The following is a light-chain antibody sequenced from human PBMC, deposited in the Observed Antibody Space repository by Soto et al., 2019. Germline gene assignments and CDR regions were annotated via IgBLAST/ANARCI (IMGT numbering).Light chain of an antibody. CDR2: DVS. CDR1: QDIRGA. J-gene: IGKJ5*01. Sequence: AIQMTQSPSSLSASVGDRVTITCRASQDIRGALAWYQQKPGKAPKLLIYDVSTLESGVPSRFSGSGSGTEFTLTITGLQPEDFGTYYCQQFNSYPITFVDGTRLEIK. V-gene: IGKV1-13*02. CDR3: QQFNSYPIT.